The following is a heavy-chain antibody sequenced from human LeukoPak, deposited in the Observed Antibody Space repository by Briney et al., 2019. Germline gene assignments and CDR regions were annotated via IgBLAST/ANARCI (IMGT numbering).Heavy chain of an antibody. CDR1: GGSFGGYY. V-gene: IGHV4-34*01. Sequence: PSETLSLTCAVYGGSFGGYYWSWIRQPPGKGLEWIGEINHSGSTNYNPSLKSRVTISVDTSKNQFSLKLSSVTAAATAVYYCARLSNRYFDWLGPYYYYMDVWGKGTTVTISS. CDR3: ARLSNRYFDWLGPYYYYMDV. D-gene: IGHD3-9*01. CDR2: INHSGST. J-gene: IGHJ6*03.